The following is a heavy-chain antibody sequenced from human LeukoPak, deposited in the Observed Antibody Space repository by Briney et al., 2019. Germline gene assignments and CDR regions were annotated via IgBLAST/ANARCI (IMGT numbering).Heavy chain of an antibody. CDR1: GFTFSSYG. D-gene: IGHD3-10*02. J-gene: IGHJ6*04. CDR3: AELGITMIGGV. Sequence: GGSLRLPCAASGFTFSSYGMSWVRQAPGKGLEWVSAISGSGGSTYYADSVKGRFTISRDNSKNTLYLQMNSLRAEDTAVYYCAELGITMIGGVWGKGTTVTISS. CDR2: ISGSGGST. V-gene: IGHV3-23*01.